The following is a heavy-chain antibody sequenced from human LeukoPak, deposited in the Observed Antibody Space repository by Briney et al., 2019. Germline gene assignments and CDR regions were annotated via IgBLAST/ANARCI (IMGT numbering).Heavy chain of an antibody. CDR1: GFTFSSYG. CDR2: IRYYESNK. D-gene: IGHD5-18*01. J-gene: IGHJ3*02. V-gene: IGHV3-30*02. Sequence: KPGGSLRLSCAASGFTFSSYGMHWVRKAPAKGLEGVAFIRYYESNKYYADPVKSRFTISRDNSKNTLYLQMNSLRAEDTAVYYCAKDLHAWIQLWSGLDAFYIWGRGTMVTVSS. CDR3: AKDLHAWIQLWSGLDAFYI.